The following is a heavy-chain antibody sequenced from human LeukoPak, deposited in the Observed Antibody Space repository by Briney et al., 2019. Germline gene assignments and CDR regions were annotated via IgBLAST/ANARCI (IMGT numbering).Heavy chain of an antibody. V-gene: IGHV3-21*01. D-gene: IGHD2-2*01. CDR3: ARLQLRHCSRTSCANEFDY. CDR2: ISSSSSYI. CDR1: GFAVSSNY. Sequence: GGSLRLSCAASGFAVSSNYMSWVRQAPGKGLEWVSSISSSSSYIYYADSVKGRFTISRDNAKNSLYLQMNSLRAEDTAVYYCARLQLRHCSRTSCANEFDYWGQGTLVTVSS. J-gene: IGHJ4*02.